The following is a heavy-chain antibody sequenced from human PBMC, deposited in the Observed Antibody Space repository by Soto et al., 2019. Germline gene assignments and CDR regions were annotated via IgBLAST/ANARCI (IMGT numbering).Heavy chain of an antibody. Sequence: EEQLLESGGGLIQPGGSLRLACAASGFTFSSYAMTWVRQAPGKGLEWVSSISFSDGGTYYADSEKGRLTISRDNSKNTLFLQMNSLRVEDTAVYYCVKDDRILGRRYFDLWGRGTLVTVSS. D-gene: IGHD2-15*01. J-gene: IGHJ2*01. CDR2: ISFSDGGT. CDR3: VKDDRILGRRYFDL. V-gene: IGHV3-23*01. CDR1: GFTFSSYA.